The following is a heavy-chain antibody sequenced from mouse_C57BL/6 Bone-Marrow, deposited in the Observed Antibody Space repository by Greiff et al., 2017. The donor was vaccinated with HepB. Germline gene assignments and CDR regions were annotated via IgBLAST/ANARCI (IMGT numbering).Heavy chain of an antibody. CDR1: GFTFSSYV. Sequence: EVKLMESGGDLVKPGGSLKLSCAASGFTFSSYVMSWVRQTPDKRLEWVATISSGGSYTYYPDSVKGRFTISRDNAKNTLYLQMSSLKSEDTAMYYCARHSSGKRGFAYWGQGTLVTVSA. J-gene: IGHJ3*01. CDR2: ISSGGSYT. V-gene: IGHV5-6*01. CDR3: ARHSSGKRGFAY. D-gene: IGHD1-3*01.